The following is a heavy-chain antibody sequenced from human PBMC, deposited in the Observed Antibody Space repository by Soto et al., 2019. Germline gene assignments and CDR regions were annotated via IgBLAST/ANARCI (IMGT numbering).Heavy chain of an antibody. Sequence: SETLSLTCTVSGGSISSYYWSWIRQPPGKGLEWIGYIYYSGSSNYNPSLKSRVTISIDTSKNQFSLKLSSVTAADTAVYYCARDVDLGEEDVGAQGTTVTVSS. CDR2: IYYSGSS. J-gene: IGHJ6*02. V-gene: IGHV4-59*01. CDR3: ARDVDLGEEDV. CDR1: GGSISSYY. D-gene: IGHD3-16*01.